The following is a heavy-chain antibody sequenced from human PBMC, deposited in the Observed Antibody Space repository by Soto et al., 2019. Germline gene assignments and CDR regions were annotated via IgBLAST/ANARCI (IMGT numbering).Heavy chain of an antibody. CDR3: ATYQGVYTGEVFDI. J-gene: IGHJ3*02. D-gene: IGHD2-8*02. CDR1: GGSITDYH. V-gene: IGHV4-59*12. Sequence: PSETLSLTCTVSGGSITDYHWSWIRQPPGKGLEWIGYIYYNGGTKYNPSLKSRVTISLDTSKKQLSLRLRSVTAADTAVYYCATYQGVYTGEVFDIWGQGTMVTVSS. CDR2: IYYNGGT.